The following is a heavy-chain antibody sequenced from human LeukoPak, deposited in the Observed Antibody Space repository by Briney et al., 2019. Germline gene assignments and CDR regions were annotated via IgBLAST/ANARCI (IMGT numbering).Heavy chain of an antibody. D-gene: IGHD1-1*01. CDR1: GFTFSSYS. Sequence: GGSLRLSCAASGFTFSSYSMNWVRQAPGKGLEWVSYISSSSSTIYYADSVKGRFTISRDNAKNSLYLQMNSLRAEDTAVCYCATLQLERRSYYYYYMDVWGKGTTVTVSS. J-gene: IGHJ6*03. V-gene: IGHV3-48*04. CDR3: ATLQLERRSYYYYYMDV. CDR2: ISSSSSTI.